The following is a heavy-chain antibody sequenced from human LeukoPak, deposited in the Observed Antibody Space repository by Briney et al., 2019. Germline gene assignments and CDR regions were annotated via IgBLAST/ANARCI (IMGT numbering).Heavy chain of an antibody. V-gene: IGHV1-18*01. CDR2: ISGYNGDR. CDR3: VRDPSNSSGRYAYFDY. CDR1: GYTFTSYG. J-gene: IGHJ4*02. D-gene: IGHD3-22*01. Sequence: ASVKVSCKASGYTFTSYGISWVRQAPRQGLEWMGWISGYNGDRNYAQKFQGRLTIITDTSTTTAYMELRSLRSDDTAVYYCVRDPSNSSGRYAYFDYWGQGALVTVSS.